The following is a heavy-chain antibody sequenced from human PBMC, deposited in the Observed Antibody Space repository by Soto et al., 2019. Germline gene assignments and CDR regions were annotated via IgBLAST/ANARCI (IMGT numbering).Heavy chain of an antibody. CDR3: PRILSLFDF. Sequence: SETMSLTRSVAGGSSSSSGDCWGRIRHPPGNVLDCIVIIYYSGSTSSNPSLNSRVTISVDTSNNQFSLKLISVTVADTAVYYFPRILSLFDFWRQRTLVTVSS. V-gene: IGHV4-39*01. CDR1: GGSSSSSGDC. J-gene: IGHJ4*02. CDR2: IYYSGST. D-gene: IGHD3-9*01.